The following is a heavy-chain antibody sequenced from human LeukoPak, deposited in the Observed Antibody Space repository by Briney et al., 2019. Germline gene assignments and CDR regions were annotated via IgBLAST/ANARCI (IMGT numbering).Heavy chain of an antibody. CDR2: IYYSGST. D-gene: IGHD3-16*02. V-gene: IGHV4-39*01. CDR3: ARRAGYDYVWGSYRREVDY. J-gene: IGHJ4*02. CDR1: GGSISSSSYY. Sequence: SETLSLTCTVSGGSISSSSYYWGWIRQPPGKGLEWSGSIYYSGSTYYNPSLKSRVTISVDTSKNQFSLKLSSVTAADTAVYYCARRAGYDYVWGSYRREVDYWGQGTLVTVSS.